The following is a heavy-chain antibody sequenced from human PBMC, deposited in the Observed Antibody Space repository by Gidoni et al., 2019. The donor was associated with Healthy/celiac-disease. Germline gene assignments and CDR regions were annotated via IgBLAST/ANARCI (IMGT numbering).Heavy chain of an antibody. J-gene: IGHJ3*02. CDR3: TTVVTMIVVVYQEGAFDI. V-gene: IGHV3-15*01. Sequence: EVQLVESGGGLVKPGGSLRLSCAASGFPFSNACMRWVRQAAGKGLEGVGRIKSKTDGGTTDYAAPVKGRFTISRDDSKNTLYLQMNSLKTEDTAVYYCTTVVTMIVVVYQEGAFDIWGQGTMVTVSS. CDR1: GFPFSNAC. CDR2: IKSKTDGGTT. D-gene: IGHD3-22*01.